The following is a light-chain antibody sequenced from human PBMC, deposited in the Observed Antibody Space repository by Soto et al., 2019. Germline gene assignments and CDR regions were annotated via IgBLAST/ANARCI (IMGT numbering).Light chain of an antibody. CDR1: SSNIGTNT. J-gene: IGLJ3*02. CDR2: TNN. CDR3: AAWDDTLNGPV. Sequence: QSVLTQPPSASGTPGQRVTISCSGSSSNIGTNTVNWYLQLPGTAPKLLIYTNNQRPSAIPDRFSGSKSGTSASLAISGLQSEDEGDYYCAAWDDTLNGPVFGGGTKLTVL. V-gene: IGLV1-44*01.